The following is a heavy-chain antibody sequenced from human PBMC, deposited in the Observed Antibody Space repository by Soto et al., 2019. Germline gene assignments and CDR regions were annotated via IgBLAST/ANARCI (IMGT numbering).Heavy chain of an antibody. CDR3: ASCGDNRDH. Sequence: QVQLVESGGGVVQPGRSLRLSCAASGFTFSGYAVHWVRQAPGKGLEWVAVITYDGSEKYYADSVKGRCTISRDNSKDTLYLQMNSLRTEDTAVYYCASCGDNRDHWGQGTLVTVSS. D-gene: IGHD4-17*01. CDR1: GFTFSGYA. CDR2: ITYDGSEK. J-gene: IGHJ4*02. V-gene: IGHV3-30-3*01.